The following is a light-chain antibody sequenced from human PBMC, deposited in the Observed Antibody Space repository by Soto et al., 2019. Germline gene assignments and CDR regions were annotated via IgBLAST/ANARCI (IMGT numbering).Light chain of an antibody. CDR1: QSVSSSY. CDR3: QQYGASPR. V-gene: IGKV3-20*01. Sequence: DIVLTQSPGTLSLSPGERATLSCRASQSVSSSYLAWYQHKPGQAPRLLIYGASNRATGIPDRFSGSGSGTYFTLTINRLEPEDFAVYFCQQYGASPRFGQGTRLEIK. CDR2: GAS. J-gene: IGKJ5*01.